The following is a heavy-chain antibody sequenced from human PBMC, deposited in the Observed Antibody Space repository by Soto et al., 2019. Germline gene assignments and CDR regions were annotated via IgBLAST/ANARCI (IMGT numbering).Heavy chain of an antibody. Sequence: DVQLVESGGGLVQPGRSLRLSCAASGFTFDDYARHWVRQAPGKGLEWVSGISWNSGSIGYADSVKGRFTISRDNAKNSLYLQLNSLSAEDTALYYCAKAGFWSGYYSLVDYWGQGTLVTVSS. V-gene: IGHV3-9*01. CDR2: ISWNSGSI. D-gene: IGHD3-3*01. CDR3: AKAGFWSGYYSLVDY. J-gene: IGHJ4*02. CDR1: GFTFDDYA.